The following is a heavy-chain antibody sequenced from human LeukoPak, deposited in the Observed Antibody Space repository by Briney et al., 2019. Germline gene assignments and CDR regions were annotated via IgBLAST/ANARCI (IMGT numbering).Heavy chain of an antibody. J-gene: IGHJ5*02. CDR1: GYIFTSYW. V-gene: IGHV5-51*01. CDR3: AVTRTIFGVVIEYNWFDP. CDR2: IYPGDSDT. Sequence: GESLEISCKGSGYIFTSYWIGWVRQVPGKGVEWMGIIYPGDSDTTYSPSFQVQVTISADKSISTAYLQWSSLKASDTAMYYCAVTRTIFGVVIEYNWFDPWGQGTLVTVSS. D-gene: IGHD3-3*01.